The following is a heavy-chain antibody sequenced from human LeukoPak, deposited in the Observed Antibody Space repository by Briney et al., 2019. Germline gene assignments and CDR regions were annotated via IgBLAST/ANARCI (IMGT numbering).Heavy chain of an antibody. CDR2: ISGSGGST. CDR1: GFTFSSYA. D-gene: IGHD3-3*01. CDR3: ATKDPRKLRFLEWLLWPLDY. Sequence: GGSLRLSCAASGFTFSSYAMSWVRQAPGKGLEWVSAISGSGGSTYYADSVKGRFTISRDNSKNTLYLQMNSLRAEDTAVYYCATKDPRKLRFLEWLLWPLDYWGQGTLVTVSS. V-gene: IGHV3-23*01. J-gene: IGHJ4*02.